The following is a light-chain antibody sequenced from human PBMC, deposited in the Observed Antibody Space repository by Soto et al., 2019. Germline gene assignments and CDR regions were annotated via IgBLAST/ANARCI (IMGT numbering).Light chain of an antibody. CDR3: SSYAGSNIVV. J-gene: IGLJ2*01. Sequence: QSALTQPPSASGSPGQSVTISCTGTSSDVGGYNYVSWYQQHPGKAPKLMIYEVSKRPSGVPDRFSGSKSGNTASLTVSGLQAEDEADYYFSSYAGSNIVVFGGWTKVTVL. V-gene: IGLV2-8*01. CDR2: EVS. CDR1: SSDVGGYNY.